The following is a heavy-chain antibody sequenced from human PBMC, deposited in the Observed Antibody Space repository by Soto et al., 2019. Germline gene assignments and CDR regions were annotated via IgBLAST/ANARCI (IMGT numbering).Heavy chain of an antibody. CDR3: AREGAQFDYYYYMDV. CDR2: ISGSGGST. Sequence: PGGSLRLSCAASGFTFSSYAMSWVRQAPGKGLEWVSAISGSGGSTYYADSVKGRFTISRDNSKNTLYLRMNSLRAEDTAVYYCAREGAQFDYYYYMDVWGKGTTVTVSS. CDR1: GFTFSSYA. J-gene: IGHJ6*03. V-gene: IGHV3-23*01. D-gene: IGHD3-16*01.